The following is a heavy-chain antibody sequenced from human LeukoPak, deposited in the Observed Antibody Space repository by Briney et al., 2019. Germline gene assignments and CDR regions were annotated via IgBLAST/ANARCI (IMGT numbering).Heavy chain of an antibody. V-gene: IGHV4-4*07. CDR2: IYTRWST. CDR1: GGPINNYY. J-gene: IGHJ3*02. D-gene: IGHD2-15*01. CDR3: ARGRYCSAEICSGGDAFDI. Sequence: PSETLSLTCTVSGGPINNYYWSWIRQPAGKGLEWIGRIYTRWSTKHNPSLKGRVTMSVDTSKNQFSLKLSSVTAADTAVYYCARGRYCSAEICSGGDAFDIWGQGTMVSVSS.